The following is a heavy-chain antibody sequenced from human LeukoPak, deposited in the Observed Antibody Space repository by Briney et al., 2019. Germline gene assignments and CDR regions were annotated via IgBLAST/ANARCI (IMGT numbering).Heavy chain of an antibody. CDR1: GGSISTTNYY. CDR2: VYYSGST. Sequence: PSETLSLTCTVSGGSISTTNYYWGWIRQSPGKGLEWFGCVYYSGSTYYNPSLKSRVTISVDTSKNQFSLKLSSVTAADTAVYYCARHRSGWLQSSFDYWGQGTLVTVSS. D-gene: IGHD5-24*01. V-gene: IGHV4-39*01. CDR3: ARHRSGWLQSSFDY. J-gene: IGHJ4*02.